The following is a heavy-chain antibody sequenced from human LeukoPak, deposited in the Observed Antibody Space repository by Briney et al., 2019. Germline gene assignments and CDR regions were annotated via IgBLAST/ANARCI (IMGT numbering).Heavy chain of an antibody. CDR2: INHSGST. CDR3: ARGSYMVRGATYNWFDP. V-gene: IGHV4-34*01. J-gene: IGHJ5*02. D-gene: IGHD3-10*01. CDR1: GGSFSGYY. Sequence: SETLSLTCAVYGGSFSGYYWSWIRQPPGKGLEWIGEINHSGSTNYNPSLKSRVTISVDTSKNQFSLKLSSVTAADTAVYYCARGSYMVRGATYNWFDPWGQGTLVTVSS.